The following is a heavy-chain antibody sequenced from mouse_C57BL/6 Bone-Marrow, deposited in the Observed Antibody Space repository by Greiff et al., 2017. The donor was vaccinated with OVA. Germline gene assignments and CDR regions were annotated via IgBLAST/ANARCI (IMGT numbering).Heavy chain of an antibody. CDR1: GFSLTSYG. J-gene: IGHJ3*01. CDR2: IWGDGST. D-gene: IGHD5-5*01. V-gene: IGHV2-3*01. Sequence: VKLMESGPGLVAPSRSLSITCTVSGFSLTSYGVSWVRQPPGTGLEWLGVIWGDGSTNYPSALISRLGISKDHSKSHVYVKLNSLQTEDTATYYCAKMRWTTPFAYWGQGTLVTVSA. CDR3: AKMRWTTPFAY.